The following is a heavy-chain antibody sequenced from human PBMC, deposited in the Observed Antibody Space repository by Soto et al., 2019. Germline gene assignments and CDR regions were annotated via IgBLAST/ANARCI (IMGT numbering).Heavy chain of an antibody. CDR3: ARDAAYGYFDY. CDR2: IIPIFGTA. V-gene: IGHV1-69*13. CDR1: GGTFSSYA. Sequence: ASVKVSCKASGGTFSSYAISWVRQAPGQGLEWTGGIIPIFGTANYAQKFQGRVTITADESTSTAYMELSSLRSEDTAVYYCARDAAYGYFDYWGQGTLVTVSS. D-gene: IGHD2-21*01. J-gene: IGHJ4*02.